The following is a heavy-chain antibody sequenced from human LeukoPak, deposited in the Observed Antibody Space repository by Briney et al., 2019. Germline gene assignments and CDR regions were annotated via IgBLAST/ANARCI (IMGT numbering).Heavy chain of an antibody. J-gene: IGHJ6*03. CDR1: GGSISSSSYY. D-gene: IGHD2-15*01. Sequence: PSETLSLTCTVSGGSISSSSYYWGWIRQPPGKGLEWIGSIYYSGSTYYNPSLKSRVTISVDTSKNQFSLKLSSVTAADTAVYYCARGRAVVAANRYHYMDVWGKGTTVTISS. V-gene: IGHV4-39*07. CDR3: ARGRAVVAANRYHYMDV. CDR2: IYYSGST.